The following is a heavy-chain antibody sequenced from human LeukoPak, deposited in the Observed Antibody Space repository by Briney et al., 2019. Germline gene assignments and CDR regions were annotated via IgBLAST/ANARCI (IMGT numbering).Heavy chain of an antibody. D-gene: IGHD6-13*01. J-gene: IGHJ4*02. CDR1: GFTFSSYG. Sequence: GGSLRLSCVASGFTFSSYGMHWVRQAPGKGPEWVAVIWFDGSNKYYADSVKGRFTISRDNSKNALYLEMNSLRAEDTAVYYCASAAGPFDNWGQGNLVTVSS. CDR3: ASAAGPFDN. CDR2: IWFDGSNK. V-gene: IGHV3-33*01.